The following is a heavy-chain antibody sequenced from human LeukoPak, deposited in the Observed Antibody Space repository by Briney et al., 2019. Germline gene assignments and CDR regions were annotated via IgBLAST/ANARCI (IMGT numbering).Heavy chain of an antibody. CDR2: ISFDRSNK. CDR3: AKYPGGFTGIVKYYHMDV. V-gene: IGHV3-30*18. J-gene: IGHJ6*03. Sequence: GGTLRLSCAASGFTFSTYGMHWVRQAPGKGLEWVAVISFDRSNKFYADSVKGRFTISRDNSKNTLFLQMNSLRPEDTALYYCAKYPGGFTGIVKYYHMDVWGKGTTVTVSS. CDR1: GFTFSTYG. D-gene: IGHD1-26*01.